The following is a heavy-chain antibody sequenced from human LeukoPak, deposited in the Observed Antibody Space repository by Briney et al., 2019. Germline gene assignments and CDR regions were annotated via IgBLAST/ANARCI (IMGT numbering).Heavy chain of an antibody. J-gene: IGHJ3*02. CDR1: GGSISPYY. D-gene: IGHD3-22*01. Sequence: PSGTLSLTCTVSGGSISPYYWSWIRQPPGKGLEWIGYIYYNGITSYKPSLKGRVTISVDTSKKQFALKLSSVTDADTAVYYCARGYYYDNSGYPDALDIWGQGTMVTVSS. CDR3: ARGYYYDNSGYPDALDI. CDR2: IYYNGIT. V-gene: IGHV4-59*01.